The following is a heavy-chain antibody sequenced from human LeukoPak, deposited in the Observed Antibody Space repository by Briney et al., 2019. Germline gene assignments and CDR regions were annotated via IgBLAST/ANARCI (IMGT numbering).Heavy chain of an antibody. Sequence: SETLSLTCTVSGGSISSYYWSWIRQPPGKGLEWIGYIYYSGSTNYNPSLKSRVTISVDTSKNQFSLKLSSVTAADTAVYYCARLSSSSWYYYYYGMDVWGQGTTVTVSS. CDR3: ARLSSSSWYYYYYGMDV. D-gene: IGHD6-13*01. J-gene: IGHJ6*02. V-gene: IGHV4-59*12. CDR2: IYYSGST. CDR1: GGSISSYY.